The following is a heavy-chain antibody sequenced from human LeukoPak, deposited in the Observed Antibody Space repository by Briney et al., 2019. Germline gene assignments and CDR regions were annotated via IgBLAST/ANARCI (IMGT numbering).Heavy chain of an antibody. CDR1: GYTFTSYG. CDR3: ARDAQLWSGDYYYGMDV. CDR2: ISAYNGNT. Sequence: ASVKVSCKASGYTFTSYGISWARQAPGQGLEWMGWISAYNGNTNYAQKLQGRVTLTTDTSTSTAYMELRSLRSDDTAVYYCARDAQLWSGDYYYGMDVWGQGTTVTVSS. V-gene: IGHV1-18*01. J-gene: IGHJ6*02. D-gene: IGHD5-18*01.